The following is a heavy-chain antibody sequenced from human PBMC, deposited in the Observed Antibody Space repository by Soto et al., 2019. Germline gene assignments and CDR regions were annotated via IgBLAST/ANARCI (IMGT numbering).Heavy chain of an antibody. D-gene: IGHD2-15*01. CDR3: ARVGYCSGDTCYLAWFDP. Sequence: QVQLQESGPGLVKPSQTLSLSCSVSGGSISSGDYYWSWIRQPPGKGLEWIGYIYYTGSTYYKPSRNSRVTISVDTSKNHFSLNLSSVTAADTAVYYCARVGYCSGDTCYLAWFDPWGQGTLVTVSS. V-gene: IGHV4-30-4*01. CDR1: GGSISSGDYY. J-gene: IGHJ5*02. CDR2: IYYTGST.